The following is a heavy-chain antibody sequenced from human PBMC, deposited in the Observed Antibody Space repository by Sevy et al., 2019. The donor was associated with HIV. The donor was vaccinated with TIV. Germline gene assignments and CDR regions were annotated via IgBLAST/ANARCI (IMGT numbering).Heavy chain of an antibody. Sequence: SETLSLTCTVSGGSISSYYWSWIRQPPGKGLEWIGYIYYSGSTNYNPSLKSRVTISVDTSKNQFPRKLSSVTAADTAVYYCARSGFLEWPGSFRGPRNWFDPWGQGTLVTVSS. CDR2: IYYSGST. V-gene: IGHV4-59*13. D-gene: IGHD3-3*01. J-gene: IGHJ5*02. CDR3: ARSGFLEWPGSFRGPRNWFDP. CDR1: GGSISSYY.